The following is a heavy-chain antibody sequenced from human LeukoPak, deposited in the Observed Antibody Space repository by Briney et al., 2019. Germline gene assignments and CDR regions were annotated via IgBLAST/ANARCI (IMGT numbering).Heavy chain of an antibody. CDR1: GFTFSNYW. J-gene: IGHJ6*02. D-gene: IGHD3-10*01. CDR3: ARTGGYYCYGMDV. V-gene: IGHV3-7*04. CDR2: IKQDGSEK. Sequence: PGGSLRLSCAASGFTFSNYWMSWVRQAPGKGLEWVANIKQDGSEKYYVDSVKGRFTISRDNAKNSLYLQMNSLRAEDTAVYYCARTGGYYCYGMDVWGQGTTVTVSS.